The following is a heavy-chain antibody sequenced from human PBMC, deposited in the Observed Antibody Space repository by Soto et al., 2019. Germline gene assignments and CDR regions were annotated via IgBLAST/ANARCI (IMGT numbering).Heavy chain of an antibody. D-gene: IGHD1-26*01. CDR1: GFTVSTYW. CDR2: IHSDGGST. CDR3: ARGDRGAFDL. Sequence: RLSCAASGFTVSTYWMHWGRQALGKGLVWVSRIHSDGGSTTYADFVKGRFIISRDNARNTVDLQMNGVRVEDTAVYYCARGDRGAFDLWGQGTVVTVSS. V-gene: IGHV3-74*01. J-gene: IGHJ3*01.